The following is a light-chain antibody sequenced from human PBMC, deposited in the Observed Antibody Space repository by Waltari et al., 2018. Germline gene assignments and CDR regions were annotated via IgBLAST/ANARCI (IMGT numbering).Light chain of an antibody. J-gene: IGLJ3*02. V-gene: IGLV2-8*01. CDR1: SSDVGYYNY. CDR2: EVT. CDR3: SSFVGNNNLV. Sequence: QSALTQPPSASGSPGQSVTISCTGLSSDVGYYNYVSWYQQHPGKAPKLIMYEVTRRPSGVPDRFSGSKSGNPASLTVSGLQADDEADYYCSSFVGNNNLVFGGGTKVTVL.